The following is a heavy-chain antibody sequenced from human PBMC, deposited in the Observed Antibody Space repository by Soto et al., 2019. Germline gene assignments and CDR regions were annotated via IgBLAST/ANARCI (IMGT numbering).Heavy chain of an antibody. CDR1: GYTFTNYA. Sequence: ASVKVSCKASGYTFTNYAIHWGRQAPGQRLEWMGWISAYNGNTNYAQKLQGRVTMTTDTSTSTAYMELRSLRSDDTAVYYCARDKVFRLYYYDSSGLGRAFDIWGQGTMVTVSS. J-gene: IGHJ3*02. CDR2: ISAYNGNT. V-gene: IGHV1-18*01. D-gene: IGHD3-22*01. CDR3: ARDKVFRLYYYDSSGLGRAFDI.